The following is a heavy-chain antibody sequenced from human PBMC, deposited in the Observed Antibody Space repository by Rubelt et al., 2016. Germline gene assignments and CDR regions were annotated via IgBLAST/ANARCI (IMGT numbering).Heavy chain of an antibody. CDR1: GYTFLDYG. V-gene: IGHV1-18*01. J-gene: IGHJ4*02. CDR2: ISGYADKT. D-gene: IGHD1-1*01. Sequence: QVQLVQSGAEVKQPGASVKVSCKASGYTFLDYGFNWVRQAPGQGLEWRGWISGYADKTNYAQKLQGRGTLTKDTFTSTAYMELRSLRSDDTAVYYCARDWVGTTDFDYWGQGTLVTVSS. CDR3: ARDWVGTTDFDY.